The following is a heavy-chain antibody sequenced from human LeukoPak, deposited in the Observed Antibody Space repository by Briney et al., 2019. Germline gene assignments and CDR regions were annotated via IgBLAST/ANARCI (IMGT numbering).Heavy chain of an antibody. CDR1: GFTFSSDW. V-gene: IGHV3-7*05. CDR3: ARALHSSSSPFDY. CDR2: IKKDGSEK. Sequence: GGALRVSCAASGFTFSSDWMSWVRQAPGKGLEWVANIKKDGSEKYYVDSVKGRFTISRDNAKNSLYLQMNSLRAEDTAVYYCARALHSSSSPFDYWGQGTLVTVSS. J-gene: IGHJ4*02. D-gene: IGHD6-6*01.